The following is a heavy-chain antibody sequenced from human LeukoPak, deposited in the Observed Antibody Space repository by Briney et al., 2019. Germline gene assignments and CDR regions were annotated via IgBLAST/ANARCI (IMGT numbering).Heavy chain of an antibody. J-gene: IGHJ4*02. V-gene: IGHV1-69*04. CDR2: IIPILGIA. D-gene: IGHD1-26*01. CDR1: GGTFSSYA. CDR3: ARNTGGIVGATDY. Sequence: SVKVSCKASGGTFSSYAISWVRQAPGQGLEWMGRIIPILGIANYAQKFQGRVTITADKSTSTAYMELSSLRFEDTAVYYCARNTGGIVGATDYWGQGTLVTVSS.